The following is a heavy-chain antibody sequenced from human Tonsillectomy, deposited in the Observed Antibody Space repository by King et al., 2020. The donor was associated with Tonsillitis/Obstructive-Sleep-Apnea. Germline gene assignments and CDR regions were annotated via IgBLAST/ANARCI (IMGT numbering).Heavy chain of an antibody. CDR1: GYTFTSYY. Sequence: QLVQSGAEVKKPGASVKVSCKASGYTFTSYYMHWVRQAPGQGLEWMGIINPSGGSTSYAQKFQGRVTMNRDTSTSTVYMELSSLRSEDTAVYYCSRDRSVVVAAQRWNYYYYMDVWGKGTTVTVSS. D-gene: IGHD2-15*01. CDR2: INPSGGST. V-gene: IGHV1-46*01. J-gene: IGHJ6*03. CDR3: SRDRSVVVAAQRWNYYYYMDV.